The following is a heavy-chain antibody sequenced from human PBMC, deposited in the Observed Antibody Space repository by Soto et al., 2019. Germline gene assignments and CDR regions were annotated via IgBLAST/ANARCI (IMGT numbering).Heavy chain of an antibody. CDR1: GFTFSTYA. D-gene: IGHD6-19*01. J-gene: IGHJ4*02. V-gene: IGHV3-23*01. CDR3: ASRSSGWYFDY. CDR2: ISGSGGST. Sequence: EVQLLESGGGLVQPGGSLRLSCAASGFTFSTYAMNWVRQAPGKGLEWVSVISGSGGSTYYADSVKGRFTISRDNSKNTLYLQMNSLRADDPAVYYCASRSSGWYFDYWGQGNLVTVSS.